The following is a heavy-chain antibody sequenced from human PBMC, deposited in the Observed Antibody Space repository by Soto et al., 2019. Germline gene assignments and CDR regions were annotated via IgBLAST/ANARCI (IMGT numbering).Heavy chain of an antibody. D-gene: IGHD1-26*01. Sequence: GGSLRLSCTASGFTFGDYAMSWFRQAPGKGLEWVGFIRSKAYGGTTEYAASVKGRFTISRDDSKSIAYLQMNSLKTEDTAVYYCTRDKWELLPLALGHPWGQGTLVTVSS. CDR1: GFTFGDYA. CDR3: TRDKWELLPLALGHP. CDR2: IRSKAYGGTT. V-gene: IGHV3-49*03. J-gene: IGHJ5*02.